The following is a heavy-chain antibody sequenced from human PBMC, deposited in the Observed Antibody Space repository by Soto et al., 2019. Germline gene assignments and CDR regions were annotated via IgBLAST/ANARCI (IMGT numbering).Heavy chain of an antibody. CDR2: ISGSGGST. D-gene: IGHD1-26*01. V-gene: IGHV3-23*01. J-gene: IGHJ4*02. CDR3: AKVKWELLPAHLFFDY. Sequence: GGSLRLSCAASGFTFSGYAMSWVRQSPGKGLEWVSAISGSGGSTYYADSVKGRFTISRDNSKNTLYLQMNSLRAEDTAVYYCAKVKWELLPAHLFFDYWGQGTLVTVSS. CDR1: GFTFSGYA.